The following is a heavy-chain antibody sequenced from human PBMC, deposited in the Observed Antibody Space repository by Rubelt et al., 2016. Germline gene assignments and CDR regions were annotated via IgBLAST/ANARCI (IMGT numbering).Heavy chain of an antibody. CDR3: ARVPSNYHDYGDYDGMDV. D-gene: IGHD4-17*01. CDR1: GGSISSSHW. V-gene: IGHV4-4*02. Sequence: QVQLQESGPGLVKTSGTLSLTCEVSGGSISSSHWWSWVRQPPGKGLEWIGQIYHSGSTNYNPSLNLRVPISLDGSNNQFSLRLSSGTAANTAVYYCARVPSNYHDYGDYDGMDVWGQGTTVTVSS. CDR2: IYHSGST. J-gene: IGHJ6*02.